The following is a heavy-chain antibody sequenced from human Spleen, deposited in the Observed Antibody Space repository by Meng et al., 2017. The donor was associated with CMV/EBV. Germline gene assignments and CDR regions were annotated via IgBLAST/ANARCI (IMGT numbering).Heavy chain of an antibody. CDR2: ISGSGGST. J-gene: IGHJ3*02. Sequence: GESLKISCAASGFTFSRYGMSWVRQAPGKGLEWVSVISGSGGSTYYADSVKGRFTISRDNSKNTLYLQMNSLRAEDTAVYYCAKRGGRTAFDIWGQGTMVTVSS. V-gene: IGHV3-23*01. CDR1: GFTFSRYG. CDR3: AKRGGRTAFDI. D-gene: IGHD3-16*01.